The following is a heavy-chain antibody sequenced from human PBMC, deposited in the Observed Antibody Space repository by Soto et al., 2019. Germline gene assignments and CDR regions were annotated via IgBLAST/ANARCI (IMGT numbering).Heavy chain of an antibody. CDR1: GGSFSGYY. CDR3: ARNLNYYGSGTIYKFDY. Sequence: SETLSLTCAVYGGSFSGYYWSWIRQPPGKGLEWIGEINHSGSTNYNPSLKSRVTISVDTSKNQFSLKLSSVTAADTAVYYCARNLNYYGSGTIYKFDYWGQGTLVTVSS. V-gene: IGHV4-34*01. CDR2: INHSGST. D-gene: IGHD3-10*01. J-gene: IGHJ4*02.